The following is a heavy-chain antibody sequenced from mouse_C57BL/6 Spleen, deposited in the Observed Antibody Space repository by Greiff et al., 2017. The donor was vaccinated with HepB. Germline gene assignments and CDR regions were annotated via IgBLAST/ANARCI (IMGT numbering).Heavy chain of an antibody. CDR3: QTAQAPGYAMDY. CDR2: IDPSDSYT. J-gene: IGHJ4*01. CDR1: GYTFTSYW. D-gene: IGHD3-2*02. Sequence: QVHVKQSGAELVRPGTSVKLSCKASGYTFTSYWMHWVKQRPGQGLEWIGVIDPSDSYTNYNQKFKGKATLTVDTSSSTAYMQLSSLTSEDSAVYYCQTAQAPGYAMDYWGQGTSVTVSS. V-gene: IGHV1-59*01.